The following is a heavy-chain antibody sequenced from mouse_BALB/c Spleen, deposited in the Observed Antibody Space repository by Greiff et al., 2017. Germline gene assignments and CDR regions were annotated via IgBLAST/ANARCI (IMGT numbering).Heavy chain of an antibody. D-gene: IGHD1-1*01. Sequence: VKLMESGPGLVAPSQSLSITCTVSGFSLTSYGVHWVRQPPGKGLEWLGVIWAGGSTNYNSALMSRLSISKDNSKSQVFLKMNSLQTDDTAMYYCARGDYGSRGYFDYWGQGTTLTVSS. V-gene: IGHV2-9*02. CDR3: ARGDYGSRGYFDY. CDR1: GFSLTSYG. J-gene: IGHJ2*01. CDR2: IWAGGST.